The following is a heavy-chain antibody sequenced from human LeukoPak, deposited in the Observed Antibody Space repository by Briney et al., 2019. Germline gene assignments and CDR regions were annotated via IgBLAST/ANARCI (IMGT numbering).Heavy chain of an antibody. CDR2: ISSSSSYI. CDR1: GFTFSSYS. V-gene: IGHV3-21*01. J-gene: IGHJ4*02. D-gene: IGHD2-21*02. CDR3: ARVSVVVTARSDY. Sequence: PGGSLRLSCAASGFTFSSYSMNWVRQALGKGLEWVSSISSSSSYIYYADSVKGRFTISRDNAKNSLYLQMNSLRAEDTAVYYCARVSVVVTARSDYWGQGTLVTVSS.